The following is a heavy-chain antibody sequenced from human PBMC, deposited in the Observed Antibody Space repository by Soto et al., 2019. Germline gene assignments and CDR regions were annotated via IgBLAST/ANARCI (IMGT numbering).Heavy chain of an antibody. CDR1: GGSISSGGYS. D-gene: IGHD6-6*01. CDR3: ARSYLDYSNSLDIQP. CDR2: IYHSGST. Sequence: SETLSLTCTVSGGSISSGGYSWSWIRQPPGKGLEWIGYIYHSGSTYYNPSLKSRVTISVDRSKNQFSLKLSSVTAADTAVYYCARSYLDYSNSLDIQPWGQDNLLTVSS. J-gene: IGHJ1*01. V-gene: IGHV4-30-2*01.